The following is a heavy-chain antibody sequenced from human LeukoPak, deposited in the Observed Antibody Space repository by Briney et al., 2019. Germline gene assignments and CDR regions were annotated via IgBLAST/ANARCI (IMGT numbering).Heavy chain of an antibody. CDR3: ARAEMITVTTLLDY. D-gene: IGHD4-17*01. J-gene: IGHJ4*02. CDR2: IRNKANSYTT. Sequence: GGSLRLSRATSGFTSSDHYMDWVRQAPGKGLEWVGRIRNKANSYTTESAASVNGRFTISRDDSKNSLYLQMNSLKTEDTAVYYCARAEMITVTTLLDYWGQGTLVTVSS. CDR1: GFTSSDHY. V-gene: IGHV3-72*01.